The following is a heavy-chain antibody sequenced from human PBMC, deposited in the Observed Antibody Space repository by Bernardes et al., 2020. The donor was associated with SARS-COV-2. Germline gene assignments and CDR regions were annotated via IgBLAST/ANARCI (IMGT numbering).Heavy chain of an antibody. D-gene: IGHD3-22*01. CDR2: ITWNSHTL. V-gene: IGHV3-9*01. J-gene: IGHJ4*02. CDR3: ARGDDTSDYYSTGYDY. Sequence: GGSLRLSCAASGFTFHESAMHWVRQAPGPGLAWVSGITWNSHTLGYADSVKGRFAISRDNAKSSLYLQMNNLRADDTAFYYCARGDDTSDYYSTGYDYWGQGTLVTVSS. CDR1: GFTFHESA.